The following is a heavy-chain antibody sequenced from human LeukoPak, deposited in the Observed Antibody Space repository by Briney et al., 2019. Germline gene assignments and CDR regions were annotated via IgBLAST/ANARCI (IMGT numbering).Heavy chain of an antibody. CDR3: ARDATPTQLWFRGSFDY. V-gene: IGHV3-11*01. CDR2: ISSSGSTI. D-gene: IGHD5-18*01. J-gene: IGHJ4*02. Sequence: GGSLRLSCAASGFTFSDYYMSWIRQAPGKGLEWVSYISSSGSTIYYADSVKGRFTISRDNAKNSLYLQMNSLRAEDAAMYYCARDATPTQLWFRGSFDYWGLGALVTVAS. CDR1: GFTFSDYY.